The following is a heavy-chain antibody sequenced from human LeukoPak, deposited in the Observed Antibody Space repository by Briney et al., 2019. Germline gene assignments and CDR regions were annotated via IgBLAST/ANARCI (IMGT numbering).Heavy chain of an antibody. CDR2: IYYSGST. Sequence: SETLSLTCTVSGGSISSSSYYWGWIRQPPGKGLEWIGSIYYSGSTYYNPSLKSRVTISVDKSKNQFSLKLSSVTAADTAVYYCARIWPGEDFWSGSYYYYYMDVWGKGTTVTVSS. J-gene: IGHJ6*03. CDR3: ARIWPGEDFWSGSYYYYYMDV. CDR1: GGSISSSSYY. D-gene: IGHD3-3*01. V-gene: IGHV4-39*01.